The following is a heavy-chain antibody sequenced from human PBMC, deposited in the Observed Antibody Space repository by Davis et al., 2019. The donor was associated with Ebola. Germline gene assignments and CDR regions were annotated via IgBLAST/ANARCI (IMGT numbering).Heavy chain of an antibody. CDR1: AFTIRSYW. V-gene: IGHV3-66*01. J-gene: IGHJ6*04. CDR3: ARIYGGGMDV. Sequence: PGGSLRLSCAASAFTIRSYWMTWVRQAPGRGLEWVSFIYSGGDTHYADSVKGRFTISRDNSKNTVSLQMNNLRAEDTAVYYCARIYGGGMDVWGKGATVTVSS. CDR2: IYSGGDT. D-gene: IGHD2/OR15-2a*01.